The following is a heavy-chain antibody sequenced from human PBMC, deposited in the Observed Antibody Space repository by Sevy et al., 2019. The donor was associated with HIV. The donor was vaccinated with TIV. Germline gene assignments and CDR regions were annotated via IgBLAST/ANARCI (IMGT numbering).Heavy chain of an antibody. CDR2: IIPILGTV. Sequence: ASVKVSCKASRGPFSTYTFSWVRQAPGQGLEWMGGIIPILGTVNYAQNVQGRLTLTAETSTNIAYMQVNSLRVDDSAVYYCSRAQAGSDASGWYFASWGQGTLVTVSS. CDR1: RGPFSTYT. V-gene: IGHV1-69*06. D-gene: IGHD6-19*01. CDR3: SRAQAGSDASGWYFAS. J-gene: IGHJ4*02.